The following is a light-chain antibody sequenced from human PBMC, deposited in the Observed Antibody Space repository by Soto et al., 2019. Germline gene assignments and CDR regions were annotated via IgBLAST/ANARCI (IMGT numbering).Light chain of an antibody. V-gene: IGKV1-27*01. Sequence: DTQMTQSPSSLSAAVADRVTITCRAIQGIYKYLAWYQQKPGKVPKVLIYAASSLVSGVPSRFSGSGSGTDFTLTISSLQPEDVATYYCQKCNSAPLTFGPGTKVDTK. CDR2: AAS. J-gene: IGKJ3*01. CDR3: QKCNSAPLT. CDR1: QGIYKY.